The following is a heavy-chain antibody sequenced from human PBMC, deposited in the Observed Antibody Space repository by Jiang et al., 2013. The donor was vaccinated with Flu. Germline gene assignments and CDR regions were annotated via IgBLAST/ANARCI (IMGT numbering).Heavy chain of an antibody. Sequence: VVQPGRSLRLSCAASGFTFSSFAMHWVRQAPGKGLEWVAFIPYDGSNKYYADSVKGRFTISRDNSKNTLYLQMNSLRTEDTAVYNCAKLGFLDDAFDIWGQGTMVTVSS. V-gene: IGHV3-30*18. CDR3: AKLGFLDDAFDI. CDR1: GFTFSSFA. J-gene: IGHJ3*02. CDR2: IPYDGSNK. D-gene: IGHD1-26*01.